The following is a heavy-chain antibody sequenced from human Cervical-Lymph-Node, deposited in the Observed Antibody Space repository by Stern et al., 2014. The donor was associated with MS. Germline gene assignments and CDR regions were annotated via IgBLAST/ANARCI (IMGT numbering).Heavy chain of an antibody. D-gene: IGHD2-2*01. Sequence: VQLVESGPGLVKPSETLSLTCIVSGGSISSSYWNWIRQPPGKGLEWIGYISYSGSTNYNPSLKSRVTMSLDRTKNQFSLKLNSVTAADTAVYYCAREDFTSNSRWFDPWGQGTLVTVSS. CDR2: ISYSGST. CDR3: AREDFTSNSRWFDP. CDR1: GGSISSSY. V-gene: IGHV4-59*01. J-gene: IGHJ5*02.